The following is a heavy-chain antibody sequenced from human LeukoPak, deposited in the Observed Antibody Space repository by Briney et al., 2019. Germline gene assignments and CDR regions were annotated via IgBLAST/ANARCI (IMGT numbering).Heavy chain of an antibody. J-gene: IGHJ4*02. V-gene: IGHV3-11*01. CDR1: GSTFSDYY. CDR2: ISSSGSTI. CDR3: ARVEYDSSGYLDY. Sequence: GGSLRLSRAASGSTFSDYYMSWIRQAPGKGLEWVSYISSSGSTIYYADSVKGRFTISRDNAKNSLYLQMNSLRAEDTAVYYCARVEYDSSGYLDYWGQGTLVTVSS. D-gene: IGHD3-22*01.